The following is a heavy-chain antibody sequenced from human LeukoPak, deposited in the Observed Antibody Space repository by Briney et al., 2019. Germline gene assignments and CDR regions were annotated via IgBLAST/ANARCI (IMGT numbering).Heavy chain of an antibody. Sequence: SETLSLTCAVSGGSIRSYYWSWIRQPPGKGLEWIGYIYYSGSTNYNPSLKSRVTISVDTSKNQFSLKLSSVTAADTAVYYCARDRGSGSIFDYWGQGTLVTVSS. J-gene: IGHJ4*02. CDR1: GGSIRSYY. CDR2: IYYSGST. CDR3: ARDRGSGSIFDY. V-gene: IGHV4-59*01. D-gene: IGHD3-10*01.